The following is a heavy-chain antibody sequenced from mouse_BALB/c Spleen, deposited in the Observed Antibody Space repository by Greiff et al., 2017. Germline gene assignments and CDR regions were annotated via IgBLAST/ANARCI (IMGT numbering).Heavy chain of an antibody. V-gene: IGHV5-9-3*01. J-gene: IGHJ1*01. CDR1: GFTFSSYA. CDR2: ISSGGSYT. D-gene: IGHD1-1*01. CDR3: ASTNYYGSSSYWYFDV. Sequence: EVNVVESGGGLVKPGGSLKLSCAASGFTFSSYAMSWVRQTPEKRLEWVATISSGGSYTYYPDSVKGRFTISRDNAKNTLYLQMSSLRSEDTAMYYCASTNYYGSSSYWYFDVWGAGTTVTISS.